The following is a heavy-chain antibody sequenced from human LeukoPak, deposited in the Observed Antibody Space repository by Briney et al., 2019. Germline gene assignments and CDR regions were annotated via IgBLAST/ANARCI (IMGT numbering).Heavy chain of an antibody. CDR1: GGSISSYY. Sequence: SETLSLTCAVSGGSISSYYWSWIRQSPGKGLEWIAYIYHSGNTNYNPCFKSRVTISVDTSKNQFSLKLTSVAAADTAIYYCARQPSGTAAFDIWGQGTMATVSS. D-gene: IGHD1/OR15-1a*01. V-gene: IGHV4-59*08. J-gene: IGHJ3*02. CDR3: ARQPSGTAAFDI. CDR2: IYHSGNT.